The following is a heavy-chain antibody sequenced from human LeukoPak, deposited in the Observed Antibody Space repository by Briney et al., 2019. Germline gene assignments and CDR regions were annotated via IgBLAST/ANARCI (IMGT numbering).Heavy chain of an antibody. CDR3: ARGSRRARRSNYYDISGYYYVQYYFDY. CDR2: INPSGGST. Sequence: RASVKVSCKASGYTFTSYYMHWVRQAPGQGLKCMGIINPSGGSTSYAQKLQARVTMTRDMSTSTVYMELSSLRSEDTALYYCARGSRRARRSNYYDISGYYYVQYYFDYWGQGTLVTVSS. D-gene: IGHD3-22*01. J-gene: IGHJ4*02. CDR1: GYTFTSYY. V-gene: IGHV1-46*01.